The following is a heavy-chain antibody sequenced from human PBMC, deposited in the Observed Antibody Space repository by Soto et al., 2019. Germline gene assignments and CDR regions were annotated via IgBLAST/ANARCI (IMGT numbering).Heavy chain of an antibody. CDR2: IDPNSGGT. D-gene: IGHD1-1*01. J-gene: IGHJ6*02. Sequence: ASVKVSCKASGYTFIGYYMHWVRQVPGQGLEWMGCIDPNSGGTNSAQKFQGRVTMTRDTSISTVHMELSRLRYDDTAVYYCAREVPGDSTGKTYYYFYGMDVWGQGTTVTVSS. V-gene: IGHV1-2*02. CDR3: AREVPGDSTGKTYYYFYGMDV. CDR1: GYTFIGYY.